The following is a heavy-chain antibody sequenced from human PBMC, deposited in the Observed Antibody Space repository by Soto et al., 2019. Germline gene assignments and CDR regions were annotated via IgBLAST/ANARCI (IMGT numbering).Heavy chain of an antibody. J-gene: IGHJ4*02. Sequence: GSLRISCAASGFAFSSYAMSWVRQAPGKGLEWVSAIGTSYGSTYYAASVKGRFTISRDNSKNTLFLQMDSPRAEDTAMYFCARAASCSAADCYHFGYWGQGALVTVSS. CDR1: GFAFSSYA. CDR3: ARAASCSAADCYHFGY. CDR2: IGTSYGST. D-gene: IGHD2-15*01. V-gene: IGHV3-23*01.